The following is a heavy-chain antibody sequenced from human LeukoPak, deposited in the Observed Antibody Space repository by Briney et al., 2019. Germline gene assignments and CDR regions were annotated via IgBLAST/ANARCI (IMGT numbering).Heavy chain of an antibody. V-gene: IGHV1-2*02. Sequence: ASVKVSCKASGYTFTGYYMHWVRQAPGQGLEWMGWINPNSGGTNYAQKFQGRVTMTTDRSTNTVYMELRSLRSDDTAVHYCARDRPVMITFGGVIIAAYWGQGTLVSVSS. CDR1: GYTFTGYY. CDR3: ARDRPVMITFGGVIIAAY. J-gene: IGHJ4*02. CDR2: INPNSGGT. D-gene: IGHD3-16*02.